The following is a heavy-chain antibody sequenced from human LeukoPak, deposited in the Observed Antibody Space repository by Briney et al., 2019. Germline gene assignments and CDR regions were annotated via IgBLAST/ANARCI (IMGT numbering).Heavy chain of an antibody. CDR2: IYYSGST. CDR1: GGSISSYY. J-gene: IGHJ5*02. V-gene: IGHV4-59*01. D-gene: IGHD1-26*01. CDR3: AKAPGIDVDPMYNWFDP. Sequence: PSETLSLTCTVSGGSISSYYWSWIRQPPGKGLEWIGYIYYSGSTNYNPSLKSRVTISVDTSKNQFSLKLSSVTAADTAVYYCAKAPGIDVDPMYNWFDPWGQGTLVTVSS.